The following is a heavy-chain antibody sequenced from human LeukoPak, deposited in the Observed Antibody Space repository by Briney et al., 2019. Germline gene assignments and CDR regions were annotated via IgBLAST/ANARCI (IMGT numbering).Heavy chain of an antibody. V-gene: IGHV4-59*13. CDR3: ARLNWYKYYFDY. J-gene: IGHJ4*02. Sequence: SETPSLTCTVSGGSISSYYWSWIRQPPGKGLEWIGYIYYSGSTNYNPSLKSRVTISVDTSKNQFSLKLSSVTAADTAVYYCARLNWYKYYFDYWGQGTLVTVSS. CDR2: IYYSGST. CDR1: GGSISSYY. D-gene: IGHD1-1*01.